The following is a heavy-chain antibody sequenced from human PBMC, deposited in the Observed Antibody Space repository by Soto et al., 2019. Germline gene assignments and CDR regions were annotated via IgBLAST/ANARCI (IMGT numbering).Heavy chain of an antibody. Sequence: GGSLRLSCAASGFTFSSYAMSWVRQAPGKGLVWVSAISGSGGSTYYADSVKGRFTISRDNSKNTLYLQMNSLRAEDTAVYYCAKAEARGYSYGIYDYWGQGTLVTVS. CDR1: GFTFSSYA. D-gene: IGHD5-18*01. CDR2: ISGSGGST. J-gene: IGHJ4*02. CDR3: AKAEARGYSYGIYDY. V-gene: IGHV3-23*01.